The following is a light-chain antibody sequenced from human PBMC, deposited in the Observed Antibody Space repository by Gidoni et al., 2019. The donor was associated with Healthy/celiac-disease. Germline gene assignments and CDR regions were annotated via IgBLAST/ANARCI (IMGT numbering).Light chain of an antibody. CDR2: YAS. V-gene: IGKV1-33*01. CDR3: QQYDDLPM. CDR1: QSISNY. Sequence: DIQMTQSPSSLSASVGDRVTITCQASQSISNYLNWYQQKPGKAPKLLIYYASNLETGVPSRFSGSGSGTDFTFTISSLQPEDIATYYCQQYDDLPMFAPGTKVDIK. J-gene: IGKJ3*01.